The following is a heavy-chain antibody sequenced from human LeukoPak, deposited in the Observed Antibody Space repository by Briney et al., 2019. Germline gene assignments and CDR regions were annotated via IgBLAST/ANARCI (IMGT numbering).Heavy chain of an antibody. V-gene: IGHV1-18*01. Sequence: ASVKVSSKASGYTFTSYGISWVRQAPGQGLEWMGWISAYNGNTNYAQKLQGRVTMTTDTSTSTAYMELRSLRSDDTAVYYCARGPYYYDSSGYAGDYWGQGTLVTVSS. CDR2: ISAYNGNT. J-gene: IGHJ4*02. D-gene: IGHD3-22*01. CDR3: ARGPYYYDSSGYAGDY. CDR1: GYTFTSYG.